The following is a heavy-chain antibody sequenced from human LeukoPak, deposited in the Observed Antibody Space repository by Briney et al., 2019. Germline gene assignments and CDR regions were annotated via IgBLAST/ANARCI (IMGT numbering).Heavy chain of an antibody. CDR1: GYTFTSYG. J-gene: IGHJ4*02. V-gene: IGHV1-18*01. Sequence: ASVKVSFKASGYTFTSYGISWVRQAPGQGLEWMGWISAYNGNTNYAQKLRGRVTMTTDTSTSTAYMELRSLRSDDTAVYYCARPPEAYYYDSSGYYLDYWGQGTLVTVSS. CDR2: ISAYNGNT. D-gene: IGHD3-22*01. CDR3: ARPPEAYYYDSSGYYLDY.